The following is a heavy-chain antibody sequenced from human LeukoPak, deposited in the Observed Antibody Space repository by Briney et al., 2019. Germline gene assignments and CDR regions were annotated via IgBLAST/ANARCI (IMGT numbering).Heavy chain of an antibody. CDR2: INPSGGST. V-gene: IGHV1-46*01. J-gene: IGHJ6*03. D-gene: IGHD4-17*01. Sequence: ASVKVSCKASGYTFTSYYMHWVRQAPGQGLEWMGIINPSGGSTSYAQKFQGRVTMTRDTSTSTVYMELSSLRSEDTAVYYCARDMSGSADYGGYANYYYYYYMDVWGKGTTVTISS. CDR1: GYTFTSYY. CDR3: ARDMSGSADYGGYANYYYYYYMDV.